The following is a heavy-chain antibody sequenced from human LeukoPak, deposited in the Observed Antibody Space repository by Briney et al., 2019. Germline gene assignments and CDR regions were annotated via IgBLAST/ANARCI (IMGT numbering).Heavy chain of an antibody. V-gene: IGHV5-51*01. CDR1: EYSFTRYR. D-gene: IGHD6-13*01. Sequence: HGESLKISCKGSEYSFTRYRIGWVRQMPGKGLEWMAIIYPGDSDSRYSPSFQGQVTISVDKSISTAYLQWSSLKASDTAMYYCARHSRGYSSSWHGSLTDYWGQGTLVTVSS. J-gene: IGHJ4*02. CDR2: IYPGDSDS. CDR3: ARHSRGYSSSWHGSLTDY.